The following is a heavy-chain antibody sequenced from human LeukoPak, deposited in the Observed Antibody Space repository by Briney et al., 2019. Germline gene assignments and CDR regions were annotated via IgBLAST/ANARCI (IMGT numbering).Heavy chain of an antibody. J-gene: IGHJ4*02. V-gene: IGHV3-74*01. D-gene: IGHD4-17*01. CDR1: GFTFSSYW. CDR3: ARGHTAVTRHFDF. Sequence: GGSLRLSCAASGFTFSSYWMHWVRQAPGKGLVWVSRINSDGSSTSYADSVKGRFTISRDDAKNLLYLDMNSLRAEDTAVYYCARGHTAVTRHFDFWGQGTLVTVSS. CDR2: INSDGSST.